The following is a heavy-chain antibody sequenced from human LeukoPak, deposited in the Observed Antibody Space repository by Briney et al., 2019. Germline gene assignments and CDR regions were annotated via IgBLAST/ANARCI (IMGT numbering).Heavy chain of an antibody. CDR3: AKVSGVDLYVFDY. CDR2: ISGSGGST. J-gene: IGHJ4*02. Sequence: GGSLRLSCAASRFTFSTYAMNWVRQAPGKGLEWVSVISGSGGSTHYADSVKGRFTISRDISKNTLFLQMNSLRAEDTAVYYCAKVSGVDLYVFDYWGQGTLVTVSS. CDR1: RFTFSTYA. V-gene: IGHV3-23*01. D-gene: IGHD2-15*01.